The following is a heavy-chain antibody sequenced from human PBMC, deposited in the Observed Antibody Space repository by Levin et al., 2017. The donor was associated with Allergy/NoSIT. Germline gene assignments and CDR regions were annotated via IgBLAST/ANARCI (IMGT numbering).Heavy chain of an antibody. D-gene: IGHD1-1*01. Sequence: GGSLRLSCAASGFSFSRCDMSWVRQAPGKGLEWVSVISDSGGTTYYADSVKGRFTISRDNSKNTLYLQMNSLRVDDAAVYYCANLNKYNSNWNVYWGQGTLVTVSS. CDR1: GFSFSRCD. CDR2: ISDSGGTT. CDR3: ANLNKYNSNWNVY. V-gene: IGHV3-23*01. J-gene: IGHJ4*02.